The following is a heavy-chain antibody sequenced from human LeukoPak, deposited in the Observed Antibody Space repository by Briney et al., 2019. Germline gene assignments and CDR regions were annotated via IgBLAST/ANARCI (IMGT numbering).Heavy chain of an antibody. Sequence: GASLKVSCKASGYTFTSYDINWVRQATGQGLEWMGWVNPNSGNTGHAQKFQGRVILTMQPSINTAYMELSRLRSDDTAVYYCARVFCGGDCYPNYYYYYMDVWGKGTTVTISS. CDR2: VNPNSGNT. V-gene: IGHV1-8*02. CDR1: GYTFTSYD. J-gene: IGHJ6*03. D-gene: IGHD2-21*02. CDR3: ARVFCGGDCYPNYYYYYMDV.